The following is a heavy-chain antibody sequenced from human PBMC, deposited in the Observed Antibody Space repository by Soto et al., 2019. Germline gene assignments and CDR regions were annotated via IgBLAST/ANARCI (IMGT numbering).Heavy chain of an antibody. Sequence: EVQLVESGGGLVIPGGSLRLSCAASGFTFSNAWLSWVCQAPGKGLEWVGRIKSKTDGGTTDYTAPVKGRFTISRDDSQNTLYLQMNSLKIEDTAVYYCTTGSTSTKNYWGQGTLVTVSS. CDR2: IKSKTDGGTT. D-gene: IGHD6-6*01. CDR1: GFTFSNAW. CDR3: TTGSTSTKNY. V-gene: IGHV3-15*01. J-gene: IGHJ4*02.